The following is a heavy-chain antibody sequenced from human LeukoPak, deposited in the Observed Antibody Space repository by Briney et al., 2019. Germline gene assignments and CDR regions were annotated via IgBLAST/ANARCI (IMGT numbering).Heavy chain of an antibody. CDR1: GGSISSSSYY. V-gene: IGHV4-39*07. CDR2: IYYSGST. Sequence: PSETLSLTCTVSGGSISSSSYYWGWIRRPPGKGLEWIGSIYYSGSTYYNPSLKSRVTISVDTSKNQFSLKLSSVTAADTAVYYCAREKEDLDPWGQGTLVTVSS. CDR3: AREKEDLDP. J-gene: IGHJ5*02.